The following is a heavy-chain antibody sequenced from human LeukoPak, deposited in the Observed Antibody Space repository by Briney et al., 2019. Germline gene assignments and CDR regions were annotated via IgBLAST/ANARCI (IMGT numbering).Heavy chain of an antibody. Sequence: GGSLRLSRAASGFTFSNYGMSWVRQAPGQGLEWVSRISSSGDGTHYADSVKGRFTISRDNSKNILYLQMNSLRAEDTAVYYCAKDSHFDYWGQGALVTVSS. CDR1: GFTFSNYG. V-gene: IGHV3-23*01. CDR2: ISSSGDGT. CDR3: AKDSHFDY. J-gene: IGHJ4*02.